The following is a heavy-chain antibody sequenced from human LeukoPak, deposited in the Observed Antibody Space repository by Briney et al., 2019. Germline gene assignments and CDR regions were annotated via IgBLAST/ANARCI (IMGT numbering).Heavy chain of an antibody. D-gene: IGHD3-22*01. V-gene: IGHV4-59*01. Sequence: SETLSLTCTVSGDSMSDSYWSWIRQPPGKGLEWIGYTHYSGTNYNPSLKSRVTISADTSKNQFSLKLSSVTAADTAVYYCARGISYYDSSGIDYWGQGTLVTVSS. CDR1: GDSMSDSY. CDR3: ARGISYYDSSGIDY. CDR2: THYSGT. J-gene: IGHJ4*02.